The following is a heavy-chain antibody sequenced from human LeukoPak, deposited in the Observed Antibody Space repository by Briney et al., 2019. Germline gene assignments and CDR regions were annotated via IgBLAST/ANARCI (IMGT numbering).Heavy chain of an antibody. J-gene: IGHJ4*02. CDR3: AKDPRIAVAGIFDY. Sequence: GASLRLSCAVSGFTFGSYAMSWVRHAPGKGLECVSAISGCGGSTYYADSVTGRFTNSRDNSKKTLYLQMNSLRAEDTAVYYCAKDPRIAVAGIFDYWGQGTLVTVSS. CDR1: GFTFGSYA. V-gene: IGHV3-23*01. D-gene: IGHD6-19*01. CDR2: ISGCGGST.